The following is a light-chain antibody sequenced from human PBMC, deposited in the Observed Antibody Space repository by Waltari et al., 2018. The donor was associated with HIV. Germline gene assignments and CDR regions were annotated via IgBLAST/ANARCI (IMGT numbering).Light chain of an antibody. V-gene: IGLV2-14*01. CDR1: SSDVGGYNY. J-gene: IGLJ2*01. CDR3: SSYTSSITLVL. CDR2: EVS. Sequence: QSALTQPASVSGSPGQSITLSCTGTSSDVGGYNYVSWYQQHPGKAPKLMIYEVSNRPSGVSNRFSGSKSGNTASLTISGLQAEDEANYYCSSYTSSITLVLFGGGTKLTVL.